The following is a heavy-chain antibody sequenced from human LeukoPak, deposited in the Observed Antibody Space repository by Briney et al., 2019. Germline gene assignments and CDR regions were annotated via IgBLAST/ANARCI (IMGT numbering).Heavy chain of an antibody. CDR2: IIPILGIA. D-gene: IGHD5-12*01. CDR1: GGTFSSYA. CDR3: ARLQTQDIVATSEYYYYGMDV. V-gene: IGHV1-69*04. Sequence: ASVKVSCKASGGTFSSYAISWVRQAPGQGLEWMGRIIPILGIANYAQKFQGRVTITADKSTSTAYMELSSLRSEDTAVCYCARLQTQDIVATSEYYYYGMDVWGQGTTVTVSS. J-gene: IGHJ6*02.